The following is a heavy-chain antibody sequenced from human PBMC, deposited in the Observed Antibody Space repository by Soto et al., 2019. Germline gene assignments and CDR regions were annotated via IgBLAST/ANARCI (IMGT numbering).Heavy chain of an antibody. CDR2: ISAYNGNT. D-gene: IGHD2-15*01. CDR3: ARAPPKGYCSGGSFYSWFFDP. V-gene: IGHV1-18*01. CDR1: GYTFTSYG. J-gene: IGHJ2*01. Sequence: QVQLVQSGAEVKKPGASVKVSCKASGYTFTSYGISWVRQAPGQGLEWMGWISAYNGNTNYAQKLQGKGTMTPGTSTSTAYMELRRLGSDDTALYFCARAPPKGYCSGGSFYSWFFDPWGRGTLVTVSS.